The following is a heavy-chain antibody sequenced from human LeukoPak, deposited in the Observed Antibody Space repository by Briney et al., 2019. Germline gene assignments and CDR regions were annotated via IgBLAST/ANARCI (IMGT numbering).Heavy chain of an antibody. CDR1: GFTFDDYA. V-gene: IGHV3-9*01. CDR2: ISWNSGSI. D-gene: IGHD3-10*01. CDR3: AKDMGRGVISNYYGMDV. Sequence: GGSLRLSCAASGFTFDDYAMHWVRQAPGKGLEWVSGISWNSGSIGYADSVKGRSTISRDNAKNSLYLQMNSLRAEDTALYYYAKDMGRGVISNYYGMDVWGQGTTVTVSS. J-gene: IGHJ6*02.